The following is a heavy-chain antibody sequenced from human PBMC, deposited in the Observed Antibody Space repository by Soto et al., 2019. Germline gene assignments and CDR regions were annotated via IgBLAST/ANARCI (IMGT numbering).Heavy chain of an antibody. V-gene: IGHV3-15*07. Sequence: EVQLVESGGGLVEPGGSLRLSCAASGFTFSSAYMSWVRQAPGKGLEWVGRIKNKGNGGATDYAAPVRGTFTISRDDSKSTLYLQMNSLKIEDTAVYYCTTDLRLRRYSWNLYWGQGTLVTVSS. J-gene: IGHJ1*01. CDR2: IKNKGNGGAT. CDR3: TTDLRLRRYSWNLY. D-gene: IGHD3-9*01. CDR1: GFTFSSAY.